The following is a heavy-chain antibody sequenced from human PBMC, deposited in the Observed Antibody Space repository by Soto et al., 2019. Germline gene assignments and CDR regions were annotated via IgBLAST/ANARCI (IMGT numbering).Heavy chain of an antibody. CDR3: ARDRIAGSKYYYGMDV. D-gene: IGHD6-13*01. Sequence: QVQLVQSGAEVKKPGSSVRVSCKASGGTFSSYTISWVRQAPGQGLEWMGGIIPIFGTENYAQKFQGRVTITADESTSTAYMELSSLRSEDTAVYYCARDRIAGSKYYYGMDVWGQGTTVTVSS. CDR2: IIPIFGTE. V-gene: IGHV1-69*01. J-gene: IGHJ6*02. CDR1: GGTFSSYT.